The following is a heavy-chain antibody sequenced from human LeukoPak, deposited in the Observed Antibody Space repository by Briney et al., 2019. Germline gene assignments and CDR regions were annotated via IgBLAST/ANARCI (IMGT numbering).Heavy chain of an antibody. Sequence: GGSLRLSCAASGFTFSSYGMHWVRQAPGKGLEWVAFIRYEGSNKYYADSVKGRFTISRDNSKNALYLQMNSLRAEDTAVYYCAKSGSYTSNYFDYWGQGTLVTVSS. V-gene: IGHV3-30*02. CDR3: AKSGSYTSNYFDY. D-gene: IGHD1-26*01. CDR1: GFTFSSYG. CDR2: IRYEGSNK. J-gene: IGHJ4*02.